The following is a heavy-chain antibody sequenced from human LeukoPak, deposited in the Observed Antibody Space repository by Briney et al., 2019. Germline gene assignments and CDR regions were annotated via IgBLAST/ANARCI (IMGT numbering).Heavy chain of an antibody. V-gene: IGHV4-59*01. CDR2: IYYSGST. CDR3: ARAYGDYPDY. CDR1: GGSISGYY. D-gene: IGHD4-17*01. J-gene: IGHJ4*02. Sequence: SETLSLTCTVSGGSISGYYWSWIRQPPGKGLEWIGYIYYSGSTNYNPSLKSRVTISVDTSKNQFSLKLSSVTAADTAVYYCARAYGDYPDYWGQGTLVTVSS.